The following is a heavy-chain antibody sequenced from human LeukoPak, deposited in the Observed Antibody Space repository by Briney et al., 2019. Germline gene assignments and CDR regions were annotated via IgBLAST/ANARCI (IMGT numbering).Heavy chain of an antibody. J-gene: IGHJ5*02. CDR3: ARDQRFLEWLPNNWFDP. Sequence: SETLSLTCTVSGGSISSYYWSWIRQPAGKGLEWIGRIYTSGSTNYNPSLKSRVTMSVDTSKNQFSLKLSSVTAADTAVYYCARDQRFLEWLPNNWFDPWGQGTLVTVSS. D-gene: IGHD3-3*01. V-gene: IGHV4-4*07. CDR2: IYTSGST. CDR1: GGSISSYY.